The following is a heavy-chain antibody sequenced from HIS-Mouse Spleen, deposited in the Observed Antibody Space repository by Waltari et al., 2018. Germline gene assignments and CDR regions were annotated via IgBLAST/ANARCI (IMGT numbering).Heavy chain of an antibody. D-gene: IGHD6-13*01. V-gene: IGHV4-39*07. CDR2: IYYSGST. Sequence: QLQLQESGPGLVKPSETLSLTCTVSGGSISSSSSYARWIRHPPGKGLEWIGSIYYSGSTYYNPSLKSRVTISVDTSKNQFSLKLSSVTAADTAVYYCAREIPYSSSWYDWYFDLWGRGTLVTVSS. J-gene: IGHJ2*01. CDR1: GGSISSSSSY. CDR3: AREIPYSSSWYDWYFDL.